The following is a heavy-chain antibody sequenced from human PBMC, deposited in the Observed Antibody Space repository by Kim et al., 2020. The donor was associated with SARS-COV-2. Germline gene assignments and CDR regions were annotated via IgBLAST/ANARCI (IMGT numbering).Heavy chain of an antibody. J-gene: IGHJ4*02. D-gene: IGHD3-22*01. V-gene: IGHV3-74*01. CDR2: DGTTT. CDR3: ARGDYYSY. Sequence: DGTTTTYVDSVQGRLTSSRDNAKNTLYLQMNSLSAEDTAVYYCARGDYYSYWGQGTLVTVSS.